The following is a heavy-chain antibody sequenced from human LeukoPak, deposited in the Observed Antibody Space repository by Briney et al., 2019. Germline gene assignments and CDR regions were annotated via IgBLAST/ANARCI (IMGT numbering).Heavy chain of an antibody. J-gene: IGHJ4*02. Sequence: SGPTLVKPTQTLTLTCTFSGFSLSTSGVGVGWIRQPPGKALEWLALIYWDDGNRYSPTLKSRATITKDTSKTQVLLTMTNMDPVDTATYYCAHSNSGLTNKWGQGTLVTVSS. CDR2: IYWDDGN. D-gene: IGHD4/OR15-4a*01. CDR1: GFSLSTSGVG. CDR3: AHSNSGLTNK. V-gene: IGHV2-5*02.